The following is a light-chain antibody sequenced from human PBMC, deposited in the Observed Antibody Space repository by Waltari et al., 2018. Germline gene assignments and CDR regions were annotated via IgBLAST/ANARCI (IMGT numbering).Light chain of an antibody. V-gene: IGKV1-17*01. Sequence: DIQMTQSPSSLSAYVGDTVTITCRASQVFGSLINWFQQKPGKDPKVLIYGASTLESGAALRFSGSGSGTQFALTISSLQPEDFSSYYCLQHNSYPLTFGGGTKVEIK. CDR3: LQHNSYPLT. J-gene: IGKJ4*01. CDR2: GAS. CDR1: QVFGSL.